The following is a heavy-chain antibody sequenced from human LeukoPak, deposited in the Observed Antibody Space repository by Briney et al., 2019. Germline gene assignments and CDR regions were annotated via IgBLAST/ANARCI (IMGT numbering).Heavy chain of an antibody. V-gene: IGHV3-30*04. CDR2: ISYDGSNK. CDR3: AKPVTGTTSDAFDI. D-gene: IGHD1-20*01. Sequence: GGSLRLSCAASGFTFSSYAMHWARQAPGKGLEWVAVISYDGSNKYYADSVKGRFTISRDNSKNTLYLQMNSLRAEGTAVYYCAKPVTGTTSDAFDIWGQGTMVTVSS. CDR1: GFTFSSYA. J-gene: IGHJ3*02.